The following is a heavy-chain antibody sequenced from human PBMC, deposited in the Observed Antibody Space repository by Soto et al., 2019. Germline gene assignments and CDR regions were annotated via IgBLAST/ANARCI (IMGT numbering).Heavy chain of an antibody. Sequence: SETLSLTCTVSGGSISSSSYYWGWIRQPPGKGLEWIGSIYYSGSTYYNPSLKSRVTISVDTSKNQFSLKLSSVTAADTAVYYCARHIDYGDYGRYYYYGMDVWGQGTTVTVSS. CDR2: IYYSGST. J-gene: IGHJ6*02. CDR3: ARHIDYGDYGRYYYYGMDV. V-gene: IGHV4-39*01. D-gene: IGHD4-17*01. CDR1: GGSISSSSYY.